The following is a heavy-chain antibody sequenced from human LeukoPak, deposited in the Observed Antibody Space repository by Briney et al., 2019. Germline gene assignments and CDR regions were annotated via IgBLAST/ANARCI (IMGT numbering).Heavy chain of an antibody. Sequence: ASVKVSCKASGYTFTSYGISWVRQAPGLGVEWMGWMSAYNGNTNYAQKLQGRVSMTTDTSASTAYMELRNLRSDDTAVYYCARDGYCSSTSCYLRYYYGMDVWGQGTTVTVSS. D-gene: IGHD2-2*03. J-gene: IGHJ6*02. V-gene: IGHV1-18*01. CDR3: ARDGYCSSTSCYLRYYYGMDV. CDR2: MSAYNGNT. CDR1: GYTFTSYG.